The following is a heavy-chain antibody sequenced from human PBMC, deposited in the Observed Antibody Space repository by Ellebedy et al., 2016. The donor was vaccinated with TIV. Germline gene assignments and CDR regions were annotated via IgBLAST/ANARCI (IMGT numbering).Heavy chain of an antibody. V-gene: IGHV3-11*01. CDR3: ARAWGGAGYLDY. Sequence: GESLKISCAASGFTFSDYFMSWILQAPGKGLEWVSYISASDSTIYYADSVQGRFTISRDNAKNSLYLQMNSLRAEDTAMYYCARAWGGAGYLDYWGQGTLVTVSS. J-gene: IGHJ4*02. D-gene: IGHD3-10*01. CDR2: ISASDSTI. CDR1: GFTFSDYF.